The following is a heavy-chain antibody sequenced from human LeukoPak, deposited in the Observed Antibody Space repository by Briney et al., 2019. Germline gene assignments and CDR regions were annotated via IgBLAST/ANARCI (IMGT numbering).Heavy chain of an antibody. CDR2: ISGSGGST. D-gene: IGHD4/OR15-4a*01. CDR1: GFTFSSYA. V-gene: IGHV3-23*01. CDR3: AKFPGADDAFDI. J-gene: IGHJ3*02. Sequence: PGGSLRLSCAASGFTFSSYAMSWVRQAPGKGLEWVSAISGSGGSTYYSDSVKGRFTISRDNSKNTLYLQMNSLRAEDTAVYYCAKFPGADDAFDIWGQGTMVTVSS.